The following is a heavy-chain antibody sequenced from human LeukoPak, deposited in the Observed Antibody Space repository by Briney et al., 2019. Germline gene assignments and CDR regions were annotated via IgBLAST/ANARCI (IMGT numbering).Heavy chain of an antibody. Sequence: SETLSLTCTVSGGSISSYYWSWIRQPPGKGLEWIGYIYYSGSTNYNPSLKSRVTISVDTSKNQFSPKLSSVTAADTAVYYCARGSAYSSSYYYYMDVWGKGTTVTISS. D-gene: IGHD6-13*01. CDR3: ARGSAYSSSYYYYMDV. CDR2: IYYSGST. V-gene: IGHV4-59*01. CDR1: GGSISSYY. J-gene: IGHJ6*03.